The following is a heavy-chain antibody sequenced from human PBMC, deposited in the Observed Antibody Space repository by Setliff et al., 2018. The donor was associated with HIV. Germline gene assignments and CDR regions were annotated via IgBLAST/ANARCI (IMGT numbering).Heavy chain of an antibody. CDR1: GYTLTELS. Sequence: ASVKVSCKVSGYTLTELSMHWVRQAPGKGLEWMGGFDPEDGETIYAQKFQGRVTMTEDTSTETAYMELSSLRSEDTAVYYCATDRILGYCSSTSCSNAFDIWGQGTMVTVSS. CDR3: ATDRILGYCSSTSCSNAFDI. D-gene: IGHD2-2*01. CDR2: FDPEDGET. V-gene: IGHV1-24*01. J-gene: IGHJ3*02.